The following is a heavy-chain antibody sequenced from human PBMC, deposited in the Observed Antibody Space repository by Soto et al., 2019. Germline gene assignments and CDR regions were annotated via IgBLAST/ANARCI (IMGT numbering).Heavy chain of an antibody. CDR1: GFSLSTSGMC. CDR2: IDWDDDK. Sequence: ESGPTLVNPTQTLTLTCTFSGFSLSTSGMCVSWIRQPPGKALEWLALIDWDDDKYYSTSLKTRLTISKDTSKNQVVLTMTNMDPVDTATYYCARIYNDILTGPWGAFDIWRQGTMVTVSS. CDR3: ARIYNDILTGPWGAFDI. D-gene: IGHD3-9*01. J-gene: IGHJ3*02. V-gene: IGHV2-70*01.